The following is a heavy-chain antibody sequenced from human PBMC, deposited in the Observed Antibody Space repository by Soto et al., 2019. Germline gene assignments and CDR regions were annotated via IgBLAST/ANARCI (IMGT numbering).Heavy chain of an antibody. CDR1: GGSISSYY. J-gene: IGHJ6*02. D-gene: IGHD1-7*01. V-gene: IGHV4-59*01. Sequence: SETLSLTCTVSGGSISSYYWSWIRQPPGKGLEWIGYIYYSGSTNYNPSLKSRVTISVDTSKNQFSLKLSSVTAADTAVYYCAREGLTGTIGLYYYYAMDVWGQGTTVTVSS. CDR2: IYYSGST. CDR3: AREGLTGTIGLYYYYAMDV.